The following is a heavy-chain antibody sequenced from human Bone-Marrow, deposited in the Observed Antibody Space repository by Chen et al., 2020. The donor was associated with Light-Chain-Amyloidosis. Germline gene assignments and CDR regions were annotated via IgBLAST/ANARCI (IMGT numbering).Heavy chain of an antibody. Sequence: AASGFAFSSYALSWVRQAPGNGLEWVSTISGSGGSRYYGDSVKGRLTISRDNSKNALFLQMNSLRAEDTAVYYCAKDISYDDILPGYPADAFDIWGQGTMVTVSS. J-gene: IGHJ3*02. CDR2: ISGSGGSR. CDR3: AKDISYDDILPGYPADAFDI. D-gene: IGHD3-9*01. CDR1: GFAFSSYA. V-gene: IGHV3-23*01.